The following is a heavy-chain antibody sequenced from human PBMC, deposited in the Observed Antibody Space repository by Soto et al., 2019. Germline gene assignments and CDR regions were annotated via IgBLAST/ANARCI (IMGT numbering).Heavy chain of an antibody. CDR3: AKIASTYDY. CDR2: LSGGGLST. V-gene: IGHV3-23*01. J-gene: IGHJ4*02. CDR1: GFTFSNYA. Sequence: EVQLLESGGELVQPGGSLRLSCAASGFTFSNYAMSWVRQAPGKGLEWVSSLSGGGLSTYYAGSVKGRFTISRDNSKNTLYLQMNSLRAEDTAVYYCAKIASTYDYWGQGTLVTVSS. D-gene: IGHD2-15*01.